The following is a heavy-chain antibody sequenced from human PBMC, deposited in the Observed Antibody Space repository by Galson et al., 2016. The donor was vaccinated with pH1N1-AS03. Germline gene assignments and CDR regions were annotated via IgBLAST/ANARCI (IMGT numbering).Heavy chain of an antibody. CDR2: VSYDTARQ. V-gene: IGHV3-30-3*01. CDR1: GFIFSVYA. CDR3: VKEPGFSSTWSPFHQ. J-gene: IGHJ1*01. Sequence: SLRLSCAASGFIFSVYAMHWVRQAPGKGLEWVAFVSYDTARQQYADSVKGRFTISKDRPRNMLYLEMNNLRVEDTAVYYCVKEPGFSSTWSPFHQWGQGTLVRVSA. D-gene: IGHD6-13*01.